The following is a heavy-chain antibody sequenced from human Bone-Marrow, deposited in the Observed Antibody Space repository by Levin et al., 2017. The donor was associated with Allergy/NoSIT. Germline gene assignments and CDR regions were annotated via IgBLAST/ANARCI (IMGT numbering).Heavy chain of an antibody. Sequence: GESLKISCAASGFTFSSYWMHWVRQAPGKGLVWVSRINSDGSSTSYADSVKGRFTISRDNAKNTLYLQMNSLRAEDTAVYYCARAGGSDDAFDIWGQGTMVTVSS. CDR1: GFTFSSYW. J-gene: IGHJ3*02. D-gene: IGHD6-25*01. CDR2: INSDGSST. V-gene: IGHV3-74*01. CDR3: ARAGGSDDAFDI.